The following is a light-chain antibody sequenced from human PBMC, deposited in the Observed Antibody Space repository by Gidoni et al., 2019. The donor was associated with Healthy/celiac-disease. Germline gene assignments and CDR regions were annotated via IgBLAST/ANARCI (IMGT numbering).Light chain of an antibody. CDR3: QQYGSSRT. CDR2: GAS. V-gene: IGKV3-20*01. Sequence: EIVLTQSPGTLSLSPGERAPLSCRASQSVSSSYLAWYQQKPGQAPRLLIYGASGRATGIPDRFSGSGSGTDFTLTISRLEPEDFAVYYCQQYGSSRTFXXXTKVEIK. CDR1: QSVSSSY. J-gene: IGKJ1*01.